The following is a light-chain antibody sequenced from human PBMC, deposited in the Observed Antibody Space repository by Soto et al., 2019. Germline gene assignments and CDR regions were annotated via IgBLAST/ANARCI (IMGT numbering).Light chain of an antibody. Sequence: DIQMTQSPSTLSASVGDRVTITCRASQSITGWLAWFQQKPGKAPKLLISKASRLESGVPSRFSGSGSWTEFTLSISGLQPDDFAAYYCQQYNPYSPWTFGQGTKVEIK. CDR3: QQYNPYSPWT. CDR1: QSITGW. J-gene: IGKJ1*01. CDR2: KAS. V-gene: IGKV1-5*03.